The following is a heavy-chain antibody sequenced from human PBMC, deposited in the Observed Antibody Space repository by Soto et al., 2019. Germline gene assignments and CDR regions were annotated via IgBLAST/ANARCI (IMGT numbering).Heavy chain of an antibody. Sequence: SVKVSCKASGGTFSSYTISWVRQAPGQGLEWMGRIIPILGIANYAQKFQGRVTITADKSTSTAYMELSSLRSEDTAVYFCARGWRDPSFSGYDQWGQGTQVTVSS. CDR2: IIPILGIA. D-gene: IGHD3-3*02. CDR3: ARGWRDPSFSGYDQ. J-gene: IGHJ4*02. V-gene: IGHV1-69*02. CDR1: GGTFSSYT.